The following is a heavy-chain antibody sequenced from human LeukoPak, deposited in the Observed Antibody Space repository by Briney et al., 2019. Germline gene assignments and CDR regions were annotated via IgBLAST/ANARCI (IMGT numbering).Heavy chain of an antibody. V-gene: IGHV1-8*01. D-gene: IGHD2-2*01. CDR3: ARATADCSSTSCYLNWFDP. Sequence: ASVKVSCKASGYTFTSYDINWVRQATGQGLEWMGWMNPNSGNTGYAQKFQGRVTMTRNTSISTAYMELSSLRSEDTAVYYCARATADCSSTSCYLNWFDPWGQGTLVTVSS. J-gene: IGHJ5*02. CDR1: GYTFTSYD. CDR2: MNPNSGNT.